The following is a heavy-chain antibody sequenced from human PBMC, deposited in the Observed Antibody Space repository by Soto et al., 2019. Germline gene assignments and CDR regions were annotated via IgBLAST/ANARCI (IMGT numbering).Heavy chain of an antibody. J-gene: IGHJ4*02. V-gene: IGHV4-59*11. CDR1: GGSINNHY. CDR3: ARANWFFDY. Sequence: QVQLQESGPGLVKPSETLSLTCTVSGGSINNHYWSWIRQPPGQGLEWIGYIYYSGSTNYNPSLKSRVTMSVDTSKNQFSLKLSSLAAAYTAIYYCARANWFFDYWGQGTLVTVSS. D-gene: IGHD7-27*01. CDR2: IYYSGST.